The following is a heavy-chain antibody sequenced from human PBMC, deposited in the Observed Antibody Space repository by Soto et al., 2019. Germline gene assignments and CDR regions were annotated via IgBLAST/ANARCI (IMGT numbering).Heavy chain of an antibody. V-gene: IGHV1-2*02. CDR3: ARGPPPYDTSTYYSPSFYCLDV. CDR1: GYNFSDYY. J-gene: IGHJ6*02. CDR2: SIPHSGDT. D-gene: IGHD3-22*01. Sequence: GAAVKVSCKASGYNFSDYYMNWARQAPGQGVEWMGWSIPHSGDTPYSQKSNNRLTMTRATSSGTVSMELSRLRSDDTAVYYCARGPPPYDTSTYYSPSFYCLDVWGQGTTVTVSS.